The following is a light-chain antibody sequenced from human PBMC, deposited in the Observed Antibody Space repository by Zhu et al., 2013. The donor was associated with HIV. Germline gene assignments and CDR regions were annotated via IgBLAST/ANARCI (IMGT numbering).Light chain of an antibody. CDR1: TSNIGHNF. CDR3: TSYTTSTTLV. Sequence: QSVLTQPPSVSAAPGQKVTISCSGATSNIGHNFVSWYQQFPGAIPKLLIYDNNQRPSEIPDRFSGSKSGTSATLGITGLQTGDEADYYCTSYTTSTTLVFGGGTKLTVL. V-gene: IGLV1-51*01. CDR2: DNN. J-gene: IGLJ2*01.